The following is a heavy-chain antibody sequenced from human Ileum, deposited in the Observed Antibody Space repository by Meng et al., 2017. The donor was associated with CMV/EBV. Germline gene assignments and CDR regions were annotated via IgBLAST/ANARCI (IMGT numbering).Heavy chain of an antibody. J-gene: IGHJ5*01. V-gene: IGHV1-45*02. CDR1: RYTSTSPY. CDR2: ITTYDGNT. CDR3: VSSSFYGATYFFDS. D-gene: IGHD2-15*01. Sequence: VQCGAEVQTPSSARKISYTASRYTSTSPYMNCVLQATGQARQWKGRITTYDGNTHYEQRFQSRLTITMHNSLHTAYMELNSLTSRDTGVYLCVSSSFYGATYFFDSWGQGTLVTVSS.